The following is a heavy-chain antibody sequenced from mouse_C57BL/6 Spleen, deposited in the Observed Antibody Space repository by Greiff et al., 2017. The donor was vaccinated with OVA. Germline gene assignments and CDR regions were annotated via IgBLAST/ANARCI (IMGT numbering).Heavy chain of an antibody. J-gene: IGHJ2*01. CDR1: GFTFSSYA. Sequence: EVQGVESGGGLVKPGGSLKLSCAASGFTFSSYAMSWVRQTPEKRLEWVATISDGGSYTYYPDNVKGRFTISRDNAKNNLYLQMSHLKSEDTAMYYCARDVGYYDYYFDYWGQGTTLTVSS. D-gene: IGHD2-4*01. CDR3: ARDVGYYDYYFDY. V-gene: IGHV5-4*01. CDR2: ISDGGSYT.